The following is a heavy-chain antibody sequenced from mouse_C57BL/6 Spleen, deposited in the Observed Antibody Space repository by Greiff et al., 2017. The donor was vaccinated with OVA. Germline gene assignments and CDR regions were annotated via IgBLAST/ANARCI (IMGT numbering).Heavy chain of an antibody. CDR2: IWSGGST. J-gene: IGHJ4*01. Sequence: QVQLKESGPGLVQPSQSLSITCTVSGFSLTSYGVHWVRQSPGKGLEWLGVIWSGGSTDYNAAFISRLSISKDNSKSQVFFKMNSLQADDTAIYYCARDTTVVAPYAMDYWGQGTSVTVSS. CDR3: ARDTTVVAPYAMDY. CDR1: GFSLTSYG. V-gene: IGHV2-2*01. D-gene: IGHD1-1*01.